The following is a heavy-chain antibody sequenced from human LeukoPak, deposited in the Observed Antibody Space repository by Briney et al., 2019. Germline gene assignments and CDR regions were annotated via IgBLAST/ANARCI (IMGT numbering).Heavy chain of an antibody. CDR3: ARGGSSSLDAFDI. V-gene: IGHV1-2*04. D-gene: IGHD6-13*01. Sequence: ASVKVSCKASGYTFTSYGISWVRQAPGQGLEWMGWINPNSGGTNYAQKFQGWVTMTRDTSISTAYMELSRLRSDDTAVYYCARGGSSSLDAFDIWGQGTMVTVSS. J-gene: IGHJ3*02. CDR1: GYTFTSYG. CDR2: INPNSGGT.